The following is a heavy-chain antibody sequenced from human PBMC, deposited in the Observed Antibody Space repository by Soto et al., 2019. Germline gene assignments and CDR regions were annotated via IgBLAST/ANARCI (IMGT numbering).Heavy chain of an antibody. Sequence: GESLKISCKGSGYNFTTYLIGWVRQMPGKGLEWMGIVYPGDSDTTYSPSFHGQVTISVDKSISTAYLQWSSLKASDTAMYYCARRDATTLNFDYWGQGTLVTVSS. CDR3: ARRDATTLNFDY. D-gene: IGHD1-7*01. CDR1: GYNFTTYL. V-gene: IGHV5-51*01. J-gene: IGHJ4*02. CDR2: VYPGDSDT.